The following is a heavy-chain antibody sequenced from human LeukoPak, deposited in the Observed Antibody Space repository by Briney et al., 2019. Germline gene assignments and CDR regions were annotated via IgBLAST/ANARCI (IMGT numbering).Heavy chain of an antibody. CDR3: AHVLSSGTGIVDY. Sequence: PGGSLRLSCAASGFTFSSYTMNWIRQAPGKGLEWVSSINKRSTYIYYADLVKGRFTISRDNAKNSLYLQMNSLTAEDTAVYYCAHVLSSGTGIVDYRGQGTLVTGSS. D-gene: IGHD3-10*01. CDR1: GFTFSSYT. V-gene: IGHV3-21*01. CDR2: INKRSTYI. J-gene: IGHJ4*01.